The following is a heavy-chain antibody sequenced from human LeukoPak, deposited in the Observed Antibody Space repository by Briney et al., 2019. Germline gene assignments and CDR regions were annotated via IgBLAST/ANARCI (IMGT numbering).Heavy chain of an antibody. Sequence: SGTLSLTCAVSGGSISSSNWWSWVRQPPGKGLEWIGEIYHSGSTNYNPSLKSRVTISVDKSKNQFSLKLSSVTAADTAVYYCARDKRIGDYVRWFDPWGQGTLVTVSS. D-gene: IGHD4-17*01. CDR2: IYHSGST. CDR3: ARDKRIGDYVRWFDP. CDR1: GGSISSSNW. J-gene: IGHJ5*02. V-gene: IGHV4-4*02.